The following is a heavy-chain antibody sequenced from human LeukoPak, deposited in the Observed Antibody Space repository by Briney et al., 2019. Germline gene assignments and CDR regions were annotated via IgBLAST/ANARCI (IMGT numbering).Heavy chain of an antibody. Sequence: ASVKVSCKASGYTFTSYYMHWVRQAPGQGLEWMGIINPSGGSTSYAQKFQGRVTMTRDMSTSTVYMELSSLRSEDTAVYYCARELKPNYYYDSSVRRRGGWFDPWGQGTLVTVSS. CDR2: INPSGGST. D-gene: IGHD3-22*01. CDR1: GYTFTSYY. V-gene: IGHV1-46*01. CDR3: ARELKPNYYYDSSVRRRGGWFDP. J-gene: IGHJ5*02.